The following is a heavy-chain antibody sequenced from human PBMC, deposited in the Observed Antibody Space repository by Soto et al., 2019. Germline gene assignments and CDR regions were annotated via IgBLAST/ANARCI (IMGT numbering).Heavy chain of an antibody. V-gene: IGHV1-46*01. Sequence: SVKVSCKASGYTFTSYYMHWVRQAPGQGLEWMGIINPSGGSTSYAQKFQGRVTMTRDTSTSTVYMELSSLRSEDTAVYYCARDGGCSSTSCYRDYYYYGMDVWGQGTTVTVSS. J-gene: IGHJ6*02. CDR1: GYTFTSYY. D-gene: IGHD2-2*02. CDR2: INPSGGST. CDR3: ARDGGCSSTSCYRDYYYYGMDV.